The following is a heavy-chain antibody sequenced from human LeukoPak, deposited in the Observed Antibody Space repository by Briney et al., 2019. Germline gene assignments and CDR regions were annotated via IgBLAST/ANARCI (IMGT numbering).Heavy chain of an antibody. CDR1: GFTFSNYW. CDR3: ARELNGYGYYFFDY. Sequence: GGSLRLSCAASGFTFSNYWMHWVRQAPGKGLVWVSRINSDGSSTSYADSVKGRFTISRDNAKNTLYLQMNSLRAEDTAVYYCARELNGYGYYFFDYWGPGTLVTVSS. V-gene: IGHV3-74*01. CDR2: INSDGSST. D-gene: IGHD3-16*01. J-gene: IGHJ4*02.